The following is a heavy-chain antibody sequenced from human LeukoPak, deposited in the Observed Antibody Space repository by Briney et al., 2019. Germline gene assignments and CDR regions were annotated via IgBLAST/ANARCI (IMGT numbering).Heavy chain of an antibody. CDR1: GGTFSSYA. Sequence: SVKVSCKASGGTFSSYAISWVRQAPGQGLEWMGRIIPILGIANYAQKFQGRVTITADKSTSTAYMELSSLRSEDTAVYYCASSIGYCSSTSCHPGDHWGQGTLVTVSS. CDR2: IIPILGIA. D-gene: IGHD2-2*01. V-gene: IGHV1-69*04. J-gene: IGHJ4*02. CDR3: ASSIGYCSSTSCHPGDH.